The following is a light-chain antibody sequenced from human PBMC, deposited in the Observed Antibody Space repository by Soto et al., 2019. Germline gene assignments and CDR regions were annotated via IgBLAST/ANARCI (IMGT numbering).Light chain of an antibody. CDR2: AAS. Sequence: AIRMTQSPSSLSASTGDRVTITCRASQGISSYLAWYQQKPGKAPKLPIYAASTLQSGVPSRFSGSGSWTAFTLTISCLQSEDFATYYCPQYYSYPPLTFGGGTKVEIK. CDR3: PQYYSYPPLT. J-gene: IGKJ4*01. V-gene: IGKV1-8*01. CDR1: QGISSY.